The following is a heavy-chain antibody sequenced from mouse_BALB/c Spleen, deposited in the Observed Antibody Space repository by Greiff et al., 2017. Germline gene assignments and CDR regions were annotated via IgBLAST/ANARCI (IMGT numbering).Heavy chain of an antibody. J-gene: IGHJ2*01. CDR1: GFSLTGYG. V-gene: IGHV2-6-7*01. D-gene: IGHD2-3*01. CDR3: ARGGYDGRFDY. Sequence: QVQLKESGPGLVAPSQSLSITCTVSGFSLTGYGVNWVRQPPGKGLEWLGMIWGDGSTDYNSALKSRLSISKDNSKSQVFLKMNSLQTDDTARYYCARGGYDGRFDYWGQGTTLTVSS. CDR2: IWGDGST.